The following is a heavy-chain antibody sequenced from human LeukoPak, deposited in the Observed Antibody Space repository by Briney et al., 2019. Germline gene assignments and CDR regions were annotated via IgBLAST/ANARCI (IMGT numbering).Heavy chain of an antibody. CDR1: GYSISSDSY. CDR2: IYHSGST. J-gene: IGHJ3*02. CDR3: ARNHRDAFDI. Sequence: PSETLTLTCTVSGYSISSDSYCCCIQQPPGKRLEWIGSIYHSGSTYYNPSLKSRFTISVDTSKNPLSLQLSSLTAADTAVYYCARNHRDAFDIWDQGTMVTVSS. V-gene: IGHV4-38-2*02.